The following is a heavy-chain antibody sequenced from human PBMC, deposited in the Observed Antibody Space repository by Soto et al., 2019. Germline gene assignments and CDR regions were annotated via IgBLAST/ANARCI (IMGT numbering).Heavy chain of an antibody. V-gene: IGHV3-23*01. Sequence: GGSLRLSCAASGFTFSSYAMSWVRQAPGKGLEWVSAISGSGGSTYYADSVKGRFTISRDNSKNTLYLQMNSLRAEDTAVYYCAKSLVLLWFGELFDNWFDPWGQGTLVTVSS. CDR2: ISGSGGST. CDR3: AKSLVLLWFGELFDNWFDP. CDR1: GFTFSSYA. J-gene: IGHJ5*02. D-gene: IGHD3-10*01.